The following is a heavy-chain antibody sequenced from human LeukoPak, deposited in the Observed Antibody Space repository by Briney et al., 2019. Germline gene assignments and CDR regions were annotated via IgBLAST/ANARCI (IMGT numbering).Heavy chain of an antibody. V-gene: IGHV3-9*01. CDR1: GFTFDDYA. Sequence: GGSLRLSCAASGFTFDDYAMHWVRHAPGKGLEWVSGISWNSGSIGYADSVKGRFTISRDNAKNSLYLQMNSLRAEDTALYYCAKGAYCSSTSCYAPADYWGQGTLVTVSS. CDR3: AKGAYCSSTSCYAPADY. CDR2: ISWNSGSI. D-gene: IGHD2-2*01. J-gene: IGHJ4*02.